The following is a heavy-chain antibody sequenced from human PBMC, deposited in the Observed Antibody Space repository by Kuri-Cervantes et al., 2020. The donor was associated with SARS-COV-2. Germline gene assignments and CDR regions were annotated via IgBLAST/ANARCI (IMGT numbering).Heavy chain of an antibody. D-gene: IGHD3-16*01. J-gene: IGHJ5*02. V-gene: IGHV3-23*01. CDR1: GFVFTNYA. CDR3: AKAPRGGVWFDH. CDR2: FTATGANT. Sequence: GESLKISCAASGFVFTNYAMGWVRQAPGKGLEWVSGFTATGANTYYADSVRGRFTISRDNSKNTLYLQMNSLRAEDTAVYYCAKAPRGGVWFDHWGQGTLVTVSS.